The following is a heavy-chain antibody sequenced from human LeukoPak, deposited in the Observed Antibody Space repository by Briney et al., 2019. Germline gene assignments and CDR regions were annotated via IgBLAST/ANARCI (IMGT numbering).Heavy chain of an antibody. CDR2: KRYDGSNK. D-gene: IGHD6-19*01. V-gene: IGHV3-30*02. CDR1: GFTFSSYG. J-gene: IGHJ4*02. Sequence: GGSLRLSCAASGFTFSSYGMHWVRQAPGKGLEWVAFKRYDGSNKYYADSVKGRFTISRDNSKNTLYLQMNSLRAEDTAVYYCAKLPGYSSGRSDYWGQGTLVTVSS. CDR3: AKLPGYSSGRSDY.